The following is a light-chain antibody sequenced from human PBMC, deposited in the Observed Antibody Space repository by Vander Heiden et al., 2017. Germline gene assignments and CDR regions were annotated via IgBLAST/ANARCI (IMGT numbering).Light chain of an antibody. Sequence: DIQMTPSPSSLSASVGDRVSITFQASQDINSYLKECQQKAAKTPKLLIYDVSNLETGVPSRISGSRSGTEFTFTSSGLQPEDVATYYCQQYDDIPRVLTLGGGTKVEI. CDR2: DVS. CDR3: QQYDDIPRVLT. V-gene: IGKV1-33*01. CDR1: QDINSY. J-gene: IGKJ4*02.